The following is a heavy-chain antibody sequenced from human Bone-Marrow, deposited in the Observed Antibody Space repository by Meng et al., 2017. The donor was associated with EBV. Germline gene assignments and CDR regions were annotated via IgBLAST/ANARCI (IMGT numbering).Heavy chain of an antibody. CDR2: FLPILGAA. CDR1: GAICTNIA. Sequence: QLALVQSVLGVKKPRSSVKVSCKASGAICTNIAFTWGRQVPGKGLEWMGGFLPILGAANYAQKFQGRLTITADKSTTTAFMELRSLRVDDTAVYFCARDGIAVPGGSNWFDPWGQGTLVTVSS. CDR3: ARDGIAVPGGSNWFDP. D-gene: IGHD6-19*01. J-gene: IGHJ5*02. V-gene: IGHV1-69*06.